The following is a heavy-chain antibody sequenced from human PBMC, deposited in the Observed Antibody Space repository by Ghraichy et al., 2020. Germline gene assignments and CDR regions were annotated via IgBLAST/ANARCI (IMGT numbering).Heavy chain of an antibody. V-gene: IGHV4-59*01. CDR3: ATGLLPTSPTAS. CDR1: GGSIYSYY. CDR2: IHYTGST. Sequence: SETLSLTCAVSGGSIYSYYWSWIRQPPGKGLEYIGYIHYTGSTNSNPSLKSRVTMSVDPSKNQVSLRLSSVTAADTAMYFCATGLLPTSPTASWGQGTLVTVSS. J-gene: IGHJ5*02. D-gene: IGHD3-22*01.